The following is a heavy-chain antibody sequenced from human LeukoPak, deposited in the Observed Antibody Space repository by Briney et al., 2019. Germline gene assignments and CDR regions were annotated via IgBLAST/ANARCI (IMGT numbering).Heavy chain of an antibody. J-gene: IGHJ4*02. CDR2: ITGSGDST. CDR3: AKGAPGPLQYFFDY. V-gene: IGHV3-23*01. CDR1: GFTFSSYT. Sequence: GGSLRLSCAASGFTFSSYTMSWVRQAPGKGLEWVSTITGSGDSTSYADSVKGRFTVSRGNSKNTLFLQMNSLRAEDTAVYYCAKGAPGPLQYFFDYWGQGTLVTVSS. D-gene: IGHD5-24*01.